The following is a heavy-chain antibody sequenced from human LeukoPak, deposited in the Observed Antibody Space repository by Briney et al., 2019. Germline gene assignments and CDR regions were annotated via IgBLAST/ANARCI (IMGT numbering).Heavy chain of an antibody. Sequence: PGGSLRLSCAASGFTFSSYWMSWVRQAPGKGLEWVANIKQDGSEKYYVDSVKGRFTISRDNAKNSLYLQMNSLRAEDTAVYYCARDQEYCSGGSCYRAAFDIWGQGTMVTVSS. V-gene: IGHV3-7*01. CDR2: IKQDGSEK. J-gene: IGHJ3*02. D-gene: IGHD2-15*01. CDR1: GFTFSSYW. CDR3: ARDQEYCSGGSCYRAAFDI.